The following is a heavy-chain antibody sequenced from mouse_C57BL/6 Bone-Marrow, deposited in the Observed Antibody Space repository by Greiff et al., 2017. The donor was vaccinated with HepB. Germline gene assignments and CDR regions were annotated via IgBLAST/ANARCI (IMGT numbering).Heavy chain of an antibody. J-gene: IGHJ4*01. V-gene: IGHV5-15*01. CDR3: ARLNYYGSSYDAMDY. CDR1: GFTFSDYG. D-gene: IGHD1-1*01. Sequence: EVKLMESGGGLVQPGGSLKLSCAASGFTFSDYGMAWVRQAPRKGPEWVAFISNLAYSIYYADTVTGRFTISRENAKNTLYLEMSSLRSEDTAMYYCARLNYYGSSYDAMDYWGQGTSVTVSS. CDR2: ISNLAYSI.